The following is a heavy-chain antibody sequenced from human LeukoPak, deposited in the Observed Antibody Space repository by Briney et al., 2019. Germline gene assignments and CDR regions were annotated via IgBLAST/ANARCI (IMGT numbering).Heavy chain of an antibody. CDR2: IYYSGST. J-gene: IGHJ4*02. D-gene: IGHD3-10*01. Sequence: ESSETLSLTCTVSGGSISSSSYYWGWIRQPPGKGLEWIGNIYYSGSTYYNPSFKSRLTISVDTSKNQFSLKLSSVTAADTAVYYCASLRTGDFDYWGQGALVTVSS. CDR1: GGSISSSSYY. V-gene: IGHV4-39*01. CDR3: ASLRTGDFDY.